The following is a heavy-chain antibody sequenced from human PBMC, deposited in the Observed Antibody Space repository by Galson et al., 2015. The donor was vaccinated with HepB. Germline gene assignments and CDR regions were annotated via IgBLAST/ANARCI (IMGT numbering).Heavy chain of an antibody. CDR2: ISAGSTTI. J-gene: IGHJ6*02. V-gene: IGHV3-48*01. CDR1: GVTIPSYS. CDR3: ARNPSSYDYYNMDV. Sequence: SLRLSCAASGVTIPSYSMNWVRKAPGKGLEWLAYISAGSTTIYYADSVKGRFTISREKDKNFLYLHMNSLRGEDTAVYYCARNPSSYDYYNMDVWGHGTTVTVSS.